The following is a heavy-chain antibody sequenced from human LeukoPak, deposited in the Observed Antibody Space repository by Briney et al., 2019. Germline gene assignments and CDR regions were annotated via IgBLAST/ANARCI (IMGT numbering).Heavy chain of an antibody. Sequence: PGGSLRLSCAASGITVDDNYMTWVRQAPGKGLEWVSVLYNDGTTDYADSVKGRFTISRHNSKNTLYLQMNSLRSEDTAMYYCARAQDAFDIWGQGTLVTVSS. V-gene: IGHV3-53*04. CDR3: ARAQDAFDI. CDR2: LYNDGTT. CDR1: GITVDDNY. J-gene: IGHJ3*02.